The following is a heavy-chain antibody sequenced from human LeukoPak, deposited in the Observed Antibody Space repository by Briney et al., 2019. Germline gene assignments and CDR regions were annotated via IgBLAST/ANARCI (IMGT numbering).Heavy chain of an antibody. CDR1: GFTFSSYD. V-gene: IGHV3-30*03. Sequence: GGSLRLSCTASGFTFSSYDMHWVRQAPGKGLEWVAVISYDGSNKYYADSVKGRFTISRDNSKNTLYLQMNSLRAEDTAVYYCARDLGDSSGYPTYYFDYWGQGTLVTVSS. J-gene: IGHJ4*02. D-gene: IGHD3-22*01. CDR2: ISYDGSNK. CDR3: ARDLGDSSGYPTYYFDY.